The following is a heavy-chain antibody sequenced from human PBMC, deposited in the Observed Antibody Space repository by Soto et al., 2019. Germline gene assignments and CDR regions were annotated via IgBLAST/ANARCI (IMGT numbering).Heavy chain of an antibody. CDR3: ARSLDS. J-gene: IGHJ4*02. Sequence: GGSLRLSCAASGFTFGNFWMDWVRQAPGKGLEWVATTNPDGREKQHIDSVKERLTISRDKPKNSMYIQTSSLTTEHPALYYCARSLDSWGQGTRVTVSS. CDR1: GFTFGNFW. CDR2: TNPDGREK. V-gene: IGHV3-7*01.